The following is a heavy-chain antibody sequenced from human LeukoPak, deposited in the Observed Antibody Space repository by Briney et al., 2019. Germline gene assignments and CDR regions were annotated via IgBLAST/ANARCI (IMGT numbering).Heavy chain of an antibody. CDR3: ARDSARGGSSWYSSSPDAFDL. CDR1: GDSVSSNSAA. Sequence: SQTLSLTCAISGDSVSSNSAAWNWIRQSPSRGLEWLGRTYYRSKWYNDYAVSVKSRITISPDTSKNQFSLQLNSVTPEDTTVYYCARDSARGGSSWYSSSPDAFDLWGQGTMVTVSS. CDR2: TYYRSKWYN. D-gene: IGHD6-13*01. J-gene: IGHJ3*01. V-gene: IGHV6-1*01.